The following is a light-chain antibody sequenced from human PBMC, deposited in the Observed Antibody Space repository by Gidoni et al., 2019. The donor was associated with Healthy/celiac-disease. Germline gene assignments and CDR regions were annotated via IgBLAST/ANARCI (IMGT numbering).Light chain of an antibody. CDR1: QSVSSY. V-gene: IGKV3-11*01. CDR3: QQRSNWLT. Sequence: ELVLTQSPATLSLSPGERATLSCRASQSVSSYLAWYQQKPGQAPRLLIYDASNRATGIPARFSGSWSGTDFTLTISSLEPEDFAVYYCQQRSNWLTFGGGTKVEIK. J-gene: IGKJ4*01. CDR2: DAS.